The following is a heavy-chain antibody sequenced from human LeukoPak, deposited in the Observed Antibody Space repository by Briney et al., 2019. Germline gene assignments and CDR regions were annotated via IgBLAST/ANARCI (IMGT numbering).Heavy chain of an antibody. D-gene: IGHD5-18*01. CDR2: IRPNSGGT. Sequence: ASVKVSCKASGYTFGAYYMYWVRQAPGQGLEWMGWIRPNSGGTNYTQKFQGRVTMTRDTSISTAYMELSRLRSDDTAVYYCARGRGYSYGFLYFWFDPWGQGTLVTVSS. V-gene: IGHV1-2*02. CDR3: ARGRGYSYGFLYFWFDP. J-gene: IGHJ5*02. CDR1: GYTFGAYY.